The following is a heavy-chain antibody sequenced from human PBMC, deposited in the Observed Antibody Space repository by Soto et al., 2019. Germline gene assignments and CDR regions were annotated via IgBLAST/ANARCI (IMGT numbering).Heavy chain of an antibody. D-gene: IGHD2-2*01. V-gene: IGHV1-8*01. J-gene: IGHJ6*03. CDR2: MNPNSGNT. CDR3: ARPYCSSTSCYLDYHYYMAV. Sequence: ASVKVSCKASGYTFTSYDINWVRQATGQGLEWMGWMNPNSGNTGYAQKFQGRVTMTRNTSISTAYMELSSLRSEDTAVYYCARPYCSSTSCYLDYHYYMAVWGKGTTVTVSS. CDR1: GYTFTSYD.